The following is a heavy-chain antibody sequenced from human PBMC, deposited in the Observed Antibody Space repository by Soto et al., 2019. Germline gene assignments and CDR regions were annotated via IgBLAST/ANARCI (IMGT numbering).Heavy chain of an antibody. CDR2: IYYSGST. J-gene: IGHJ3*02. CDR1: GGSISSYY. V-gene: IGHV4-59*12. Sequence: PSETLSLTCTVSGGSISSYYWSWIRQPPGKGLEWIGYIYYSGSTNYNPSLKSRVTISVDTSKNQFSLKLSSVTAADTAVYYCAKDFVSRNGLYDPFDIWGPGTMVTVSS. D-gene: IGHD2-8*01. CDR3: AKDFVSRNGLYDPFDI.